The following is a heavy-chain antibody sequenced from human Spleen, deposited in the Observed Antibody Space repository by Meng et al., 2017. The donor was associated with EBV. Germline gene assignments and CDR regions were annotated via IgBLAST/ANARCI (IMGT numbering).Heavy chain of an antibody. CDR1: GYTFTDYY. D-gene: IGHD5-12*01. CDR2: VDPGTGET. V-gene: IGHV1-69-2*01. J-gene: IGHJ4*02. CDR3: ATGGDVVATMDH. Sequence: EVHLVQSGAEVKRPGATVKISCKVSGYTFTDYYIHWVQQAPGKGREWMGLVDPGTGETEYAEKFQGRATIIADTSKDTAYMELTSLTSEDTAVYYCATGGDVVATMDHGGQGPLVTVSS.